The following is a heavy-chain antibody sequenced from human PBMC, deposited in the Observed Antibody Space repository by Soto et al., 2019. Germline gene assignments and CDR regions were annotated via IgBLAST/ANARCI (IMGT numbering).Heavy chain of an antibody. Sequence: EVQLVESGGGLVQPGGSLRLSCAASGFTLSGYEMNWVRQAPGKGLEWVSYISNDGRTMYYADSVKGRFTISRDNAQNSLDLQMNSLRAEDTAVYYCAKGMRFGVVVAAGFDPWGQGTLVTVSS. V-gene: IGHV3-48*03. CDR1: GFTLSGYE. D-gene: IGHD2-15*01. CDR2: ISNDGRTM. J-gene: IGHJ5*02. CDR3: AKGMRFGVVVAAGFDP.